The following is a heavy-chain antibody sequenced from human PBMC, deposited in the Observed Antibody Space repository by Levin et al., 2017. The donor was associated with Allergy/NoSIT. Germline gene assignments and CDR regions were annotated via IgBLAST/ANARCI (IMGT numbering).Heavy chain of an antibody. CDR3: AKKQGGTSGFSFDV. CDR2: ITGGGFNT. V-gene: IGHV3-23*01. D-gene: IGHD1/OR15-1a*01. J-gene: IGHJ3*01. CDR1: GFTISEYA. Sequence: GGSLRLSCAVSGFTISEYAMAWVRQAPGKGLEWVSVITGGGFNTYYGDSVKGRFTVSRADSKDTLYLELTSLGGEDTAVYYCAKKQGGTSGFSFDVWGQGTMVTVSS.